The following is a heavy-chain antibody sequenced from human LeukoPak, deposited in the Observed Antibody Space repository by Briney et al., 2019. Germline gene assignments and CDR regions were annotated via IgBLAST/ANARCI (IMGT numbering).Heavy chain of an antibody. V-gene: IGHV1-69*01. D-gene: IGHD2-2*01. CDR2: IIPIFGTA. Sequence: ASVKVSCKASVGTFSSYAISWVRQAPGQGLEWMGGIIPIFGTANYAQKFQGRVTITADESTSTAYMELSSLRSEDTAVYYCARDGGSTSEPRSETWGQGTLVTVSS. CDR3: ARDGGSTSEPRSET. CDR1: VGTFSSYA. J-gene: IGHJ5*02.